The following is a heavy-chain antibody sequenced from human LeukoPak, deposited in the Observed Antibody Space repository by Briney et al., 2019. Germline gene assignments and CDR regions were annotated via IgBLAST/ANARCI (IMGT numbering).Heavy chain of an antibody. CDR3: ASVVQSSGYYELDY. J-gene: IGHJ4*02. CDR2: ISAYNGNT. V-gene: IGHV1-18*01. Sequence: ASVKVSCKASGYTFTSYGISWVRQAPGQGLEWMGWISAYNGNTNYAQKLQGRVTMTTDTSTSTAYMELRSLRSDDTAVYYCASVVQSSGYYELDYWGQGTLVTVSS. D-gene: IGHD3-22*01. CDR1: GYTFTSYG.